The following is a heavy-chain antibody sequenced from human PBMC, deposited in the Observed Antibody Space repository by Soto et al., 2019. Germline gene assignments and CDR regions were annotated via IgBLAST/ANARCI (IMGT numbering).Heavy chain of an antibody. CDR2: ISISGDFI. J-gene: IGHJ4*02. CDR1: GFTFRRYT. D-gene: IGHD3-22*01. Sequence: GGSLRLSCTASGFTFRRYTMSWVRQGPGKGLEWVSDISISGDFIYYADSVKGRFTISRDNAKNSLYLQMNSLRDEDTAVYYCARVPNDSRGYSTDHWGQGTMVTVSS. CDR3: ARVPNDSRGYSTDH. V-gene: IGHV3-48*02.